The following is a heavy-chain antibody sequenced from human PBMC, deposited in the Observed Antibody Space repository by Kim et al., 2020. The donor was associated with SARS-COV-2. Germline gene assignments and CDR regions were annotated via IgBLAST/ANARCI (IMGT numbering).Heavy chain of an antibody. Sequence: SETLSLTCTVSGGSISSSSYYWGWIRQPPGKGLEWIGSIYYSGSTYYNPSLKSRVTISVDTSKNQFSLKLSSVTAADTAVYYCARQVRDDTIFGYSSGWPFRRTGGVAYGMDVWGQGTTVTVSS. J-gene: IGHJ6*02. CDR3: ARQVRDDTIFGYSSGWPFRRTGGVAYGMDV. D-gene: IGHD6-19*01. V-gene: IGHV4-39*01. CDR2: IYYSGST. CDR1: GGSISSSSYY.